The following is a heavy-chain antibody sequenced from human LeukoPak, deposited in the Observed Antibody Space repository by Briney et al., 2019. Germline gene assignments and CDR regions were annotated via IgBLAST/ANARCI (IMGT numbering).Heavy chain of an antibody. D-gene: IGHD3-3*01. V-gene: IGHV3-23*01. Sequence: GGSLRLSCAASGFTFSSYAMSWVRQAPGKGLEWVSAISGSGGSTYYADSVKGRFTISRDNSKNTLYRQMNSLRAEDPAVYYCAKGGSYYDFWSGYYNFDYWGQGTLVTVSS. CDR3: AKGGSYYDFWSGYYNFDY. CDR2: ISGSGGST. J-gene: IGHJ4*02. CDR1: GFTFSSYA.